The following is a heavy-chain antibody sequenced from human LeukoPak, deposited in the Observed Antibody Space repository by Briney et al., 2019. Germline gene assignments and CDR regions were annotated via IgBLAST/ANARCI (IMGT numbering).Heavy chain of an antibody. CDR2: ISWNSGSI. V-gene: IGHV3-9*01. Sequence: PGGSLRLSCAASGFTFDDYAMHWVRQAPGKGLEWVSGISWNSGSIGYADSVKGRFTISRDNAKNSLYLQMNSLRAEDTALYYCAKGYDSSGCYYDYWGQGTLVTVSS. D-gene: IGHD3-22*01. CDR3: AKGYDSSGCYYDY. J-gene: IGHJ4*02. CDR1: GFTFDDYA.